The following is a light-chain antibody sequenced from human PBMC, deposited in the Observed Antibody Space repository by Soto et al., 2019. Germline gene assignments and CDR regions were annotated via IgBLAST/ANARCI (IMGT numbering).Light chain of an antibody. V-gene: IGLV2-23*01. J-gene: IGLJ2*01. CDR2: EGI. CDR3: CSYGGSNNLV. CDR1: SSDIGTYNL. Sequence: QSALTQPASVSGSPGQSITISCTGTSSDIGTYNLVSWYQHYPGKAPKLMIYEGIKRPSGVSNRFSGSKSGNTAFLTISGLQAEDEADYYCCSYGGSNNLVFGGGTKLTVL.